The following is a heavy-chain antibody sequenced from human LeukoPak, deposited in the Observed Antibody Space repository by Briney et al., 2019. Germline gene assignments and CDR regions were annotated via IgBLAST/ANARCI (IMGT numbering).Heavy chain of an antibody. CDR1: GGSISSSSYY. CDR2: IYYSGST. CDR3: ARYCSGGSRFDY. Sequence: SETLSLTCTVSGGSISSSSYYWGWIRQPPGKGLEWIGSIYYSGSTYYNPSLKSRVTISVDTSKNQFSLKLSSVTAADTAVYYCARYCSGGSRFDYWGQGTLVTVSS. V-gene: IGHV4-39*01. J-gene: IGHJ4*02. D-gene: IGHD2-15*01.